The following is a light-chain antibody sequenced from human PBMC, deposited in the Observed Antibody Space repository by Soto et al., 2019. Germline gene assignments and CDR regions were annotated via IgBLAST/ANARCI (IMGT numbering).Light chain of an antibody. CDR2: DAS. J-gene: IGKJ4*01. CDR3: QQSENGPLT. CDR1: QDINKY. Sequence: DLQMTQSPSSLSASVGDRITITCQASQDINKYLNWYQQKLGKAPKLLIYDASNLQRGVPSRFSGSGSGTHFSLSISSLQPEDNATYYCQQSENGPLTFGGGTKVEIK. V-gene: IGKV1-33*01.